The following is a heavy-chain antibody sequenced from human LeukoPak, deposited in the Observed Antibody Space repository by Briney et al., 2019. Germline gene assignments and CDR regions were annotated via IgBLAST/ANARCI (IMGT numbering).Heavy chain of an antibody. CDR2: MNPNSGNT. CDR3: ARDLYCSSTSCYASNYYYGMDV. D-gene: IGHD2-2*01. J-gene: IGHJ6*02. Sequence: GASVKVSCKASGYTFTSYDINWVRQATGQGLEWMGWMNPNSGNTGYAQKFQGRVTMTRNTSISTAYMELSSLRSEDTAVYYCARDLYCSSTSCYASNYYYGMDVWGQGTTVTVSS. CDR1: GYTFTSYD. V-gene: IGHV1-8*01.